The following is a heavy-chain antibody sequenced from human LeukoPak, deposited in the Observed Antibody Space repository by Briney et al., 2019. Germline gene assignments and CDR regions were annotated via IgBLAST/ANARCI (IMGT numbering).Heavy chain of an antibody. V-gene: IGHV4-30-2*01. J-gene: IGHJ4*02. CDR3: ARGGRITISRPYFY. CDR2: IYHSGST. D-gene: IGHD3-3*01. CDR1: GGSISSGGYS. Sequence: PSQTLSLTCAVSGGSISSGGYSWSWIRQPPGKGLEWIGYIYHSGSTYYNPSLKSRVTISVDRSKNQLSLKLSSVTAADTAVYYCARGGRITISRPYFYWGQGTLVTVSS.